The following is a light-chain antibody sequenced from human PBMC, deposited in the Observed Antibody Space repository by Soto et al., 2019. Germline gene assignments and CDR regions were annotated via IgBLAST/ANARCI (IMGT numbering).Light chain of an antibody. J-gene: IGKJ4*01. Sequence: EIVLTQSPATLSLSPGERATLSCRASQSIGLAIAWYQHKPGQAPRLLIFDASQRATGIPARFRGSGSGTDFTLSISSLEPEDFAVYYCQQYNDWPRRLTFGGGTKVEIK. CDR3: QQYNDWPRRLT. CDR1: QSIGLA. V-gene: IGKV3-11*01. CDR2: DAS.